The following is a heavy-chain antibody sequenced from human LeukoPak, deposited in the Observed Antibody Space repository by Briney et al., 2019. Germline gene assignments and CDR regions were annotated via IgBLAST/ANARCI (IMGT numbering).Heavy chain of an antibody. CDR2: INTNSGNP. D-gene: IGHD2-21*01. V-gene: IGHV7-4-1*02. CDR3: ARGYCGGTTCFARENY. Sequence: ASVKVSCKASGYIFTAYNMHWVRQAPGQGLEWMGWINTNSGNPTYAQGFTGRFVFSLDTSVSTAYLQISSLKADDTAVYYCARGYCGGTTCFARENYWGQGTLVTVSS. J-gene: IGHJ4*02. CDR1: GYIFTAYN.